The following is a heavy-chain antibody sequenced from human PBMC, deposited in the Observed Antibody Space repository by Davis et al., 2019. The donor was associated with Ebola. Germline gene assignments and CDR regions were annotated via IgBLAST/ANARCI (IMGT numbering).Heavy chain of an antibody. J-gene: IGHJ4*02. D-gene: IGHD2-15*01. Sequence: MPSETLSLTCAVYGGSFSGYYWSWIRQPPGKGLEWIGEINHSGSTNYNPSLKSRVTISVDTSKNQFSLKLSSVTAADTAVYYCARHDCSGGSCRFDYWGQGTLVTVSS. V-gene: IGHV4-34*01. CDR3: ARHDCSGGSCRFDY. CDR2: INHSGST. CDR1: GGSFSGYY.